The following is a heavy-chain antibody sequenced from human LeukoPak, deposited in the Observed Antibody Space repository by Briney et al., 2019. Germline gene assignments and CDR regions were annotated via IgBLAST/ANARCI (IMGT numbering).Heavy chain of an antibody. J-gene: IGHJ4*02. CDR1: GFTFSSYS. CDR3: ARDQYSSSSGRLSY. V-gene: IGHV3-21*01. D-gene: IGHD6-6*01. CDR2: ISSSSSYI. Sequence: GGSLRLSCAASGFTFSSYSMNWVRQAPGKGLEWVSSISSSSSYIYYADSVKGRFTISRDNAKNSLYLQMNSLRAENTAVYYCARDQYSSSSGRLSYWGQGTLVTVSS.